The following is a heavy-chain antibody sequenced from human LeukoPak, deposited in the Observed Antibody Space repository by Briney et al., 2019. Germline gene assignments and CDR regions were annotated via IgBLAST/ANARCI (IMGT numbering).Heavy chain of an antibody. CDR2: IYYSGST. CDR1: GGSISSYY. J-gene: IGHJ2*01. CDR3: ARSFLGDWYFDL. V-gene: IGHV4-59*01. Sequence: SETLSLTCTVSGGSISSYYWSWIRQPPGMGLEWIGYIYYSGSTNYNPSLKNRVTISVDTSKDQFSLRLTSVTAADTAMYYCARSFLGDWYFDLWGRGTLVAVSS. D-gene: IGHD3-16*01.